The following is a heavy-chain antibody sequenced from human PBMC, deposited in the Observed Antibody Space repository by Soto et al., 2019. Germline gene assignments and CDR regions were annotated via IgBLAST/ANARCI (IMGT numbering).Heavy chain of an antibody. V-gene: IGHV5-51*01. CDR3: ARHKGPYSSAWYPNFDY. Sequence: GESLKISCKGSEYSFNSYWIGWVRQMPGAGLEWMGIIYPADSETRYSPSFQGQVTISVDKSINTAYLQWSSLKPSDSAMYYCARHKGPYSSAWYPNFDYWGQGTLVTVS. CDR1: EYSFNSYW. D-gene: IGHD6-19*01. CDR2: IYPADSET. J-gene: IGHJ4*02.